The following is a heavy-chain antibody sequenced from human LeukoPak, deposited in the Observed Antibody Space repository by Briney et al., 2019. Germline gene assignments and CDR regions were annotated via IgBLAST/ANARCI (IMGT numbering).Heavy chain of an antibody. CDR2: IRSDGSNK. J-gene: IGHJ4*02. CDR1: GFTFSSYG. D-gene: IGHD2-15*01. V-gene: IGHV3-30*02. CDR3: AKSCGGGSCYTDY. Sequence: PGGSLRLSCAASGFTFSSYGMHWVRQAPGKGLEWEAFIRSDGSNKNYADSVKGRFTISRDNSKNTLYLQMNSPRAEDTAVYYCAKSCGGGSCYTDYWGQGTLVTVSS.